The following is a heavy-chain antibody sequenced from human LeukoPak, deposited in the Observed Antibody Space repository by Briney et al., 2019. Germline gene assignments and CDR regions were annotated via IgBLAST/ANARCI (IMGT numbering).Heavy chain of an antibody. CDR2: INTSGST. D-gene: IGHD2-2*01. CDR1: GGSISSYY. CDR3: AREGPVVVPAAITGYYYYYMDV. J-gene: IGHJ6*03. V-gene: IGHV4-4*07. Sequence: SETLSLTCTVSGGSISSYYWSWIRQPAGKGLEWIGRINTSGSTNYNPSLKSRVTMSVDTSKNQFSLKLSSVTAADTAVYYCAREGPVVVPAAITGYYYYYMDVWGKGTTVTVSS.